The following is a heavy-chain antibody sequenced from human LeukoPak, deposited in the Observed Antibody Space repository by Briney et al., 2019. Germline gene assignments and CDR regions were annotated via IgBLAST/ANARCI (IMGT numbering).Heavy chain of an antibody. D-gene: IGHD3-22*01. CDR3: ATDSSGYYEFRY. V-gene: IGHV3-23*01. CDR2: ISGSGGST. Sequence: PGGSLRLSCAASGFTFSSYAMSWVRQAPGMGLEWVSAISGSGGSTYYADSVKGRFTISRDNSKNTLYLQMNSLRAEDTAVYYCATDSSGYYEFRYWGQGTLVTVSS. J-gene: IGHJ4*02. CDR1: GFTFSSYA.